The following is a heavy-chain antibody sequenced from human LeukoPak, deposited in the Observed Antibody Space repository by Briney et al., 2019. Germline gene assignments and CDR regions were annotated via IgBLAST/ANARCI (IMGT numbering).Heavy chain of an antibody. CDR3: ARYSSGDYYFDY. CDR2: INPSGGST. CDR1: GYTFTSHY. D-gene: IGHD6-19*01. J-gene: IGHJ4*02. V-gene: IGHV1-46*01. Sequence: PWASVKVSCKASGYTFTSHYMHWVRQAPGQGLEWMGIINPSGGSTSYAQKFQGRVTMTRDTSTSTVYMELSSLRSEDTAVYYCARYSSGDYYFDYWGQGTLVTVSS.